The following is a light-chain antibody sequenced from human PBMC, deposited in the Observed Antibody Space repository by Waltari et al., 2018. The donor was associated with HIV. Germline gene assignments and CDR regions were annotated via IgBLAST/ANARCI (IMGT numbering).Light chain of an antibody. J-gene: IGKJ3*01. CDR1: STVLSPSNNQNY. CDR3: QQFYAAPLT. Sequence: DIVLTQSQHSLAVSLGERVTITCKSSSTVLSPSNNQNYLVWYQHKSRQSPKLIMKWGSARQSGVPDRFRGSGSGTDFSLTISSLETEDAAVYYCQQFYAAPLTFGQGTRV. CDR2: WGS. V-gene: IGKV4-1*01.